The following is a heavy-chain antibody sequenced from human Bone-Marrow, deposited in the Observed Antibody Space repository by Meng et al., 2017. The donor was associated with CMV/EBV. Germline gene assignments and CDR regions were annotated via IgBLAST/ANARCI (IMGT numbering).Heavy chain of an antibody. Sequence: ESLKISCTVSGGSVSSGSYYWSWSRQPPGKGLEWSGYIYYSGSTNYNPSLKRRVTISVDTSNNQFSLKLSCVTAGDAAVDYCARVGTSGLGEVYWGQGTVVTVSS. CDR3: ARVGTSGLGEVY. J-gene: IGHJ4*02. D-gene: IGHD1-1*01. CDR2: IYYSGST. V-gene: IGHV4-61*01. CDR1: GGSVSSGSYY.